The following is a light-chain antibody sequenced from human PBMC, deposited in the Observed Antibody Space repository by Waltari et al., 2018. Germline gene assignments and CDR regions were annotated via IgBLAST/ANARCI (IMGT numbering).Light chain of an antibody. CDR3: TSFRSGASWV. Sequence: QSALTQPASVSGSPGQPIIISCPGSNNDVGAYNNVPWFQHHPGQAPKLIIPYVNKRPSGVSSRFSASKSANTASLTISGLQAEDEANYYCTSFRSGASWVFGGGTTLTVL. CDR2: YVN. V-gene: IGLV2-14*03. CDR1: NNDVGAYNN. J-gene: IGLJ3*02.